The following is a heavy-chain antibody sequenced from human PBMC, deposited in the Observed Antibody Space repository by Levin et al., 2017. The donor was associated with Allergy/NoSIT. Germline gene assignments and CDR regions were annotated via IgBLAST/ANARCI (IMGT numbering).Heavy chain of an antibody. V-gene: IGHV1-8*01. CDR3: ATFAARTFYYYYGMDV. CDR2: MNPNSGNT. CDR1: GYTFTSYD. D-gene: IGHD6-6*01. J-gene: IGHJ6*02. Sequence: VASVKVSCKASGYTFTSYDINWVRQATGQGLEWMGWMNPNSGNTGYAQKFQGRVTMTRNTSISTAYMELSSLRSEDTAVYYCATFAARTFYYYYGMDVWGQGTTVTVSS.